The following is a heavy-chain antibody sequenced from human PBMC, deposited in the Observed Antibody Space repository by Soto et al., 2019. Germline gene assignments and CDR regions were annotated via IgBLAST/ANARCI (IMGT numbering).Heavy chain of an antibody. V-gene: IGHV1-69*01. CDR2: IIPIFGTA. CDR3: ARVRGYSYGYSFDY. D-gene: IGHD5-18*01. J-gene: IGHJ4*02. CDR1: GGTFSSYA. Sequence: QLQLVQSGAEVTKPGSSVKVSCNASGGTFSSYAISWVRQAPGQGLEWMGGIIPIFGTANYAQKFQGRVTITADESTSTAYMELSSLRSEDTAVYYCARVRGYSYGYSFDYWGQGTLVTVSS.